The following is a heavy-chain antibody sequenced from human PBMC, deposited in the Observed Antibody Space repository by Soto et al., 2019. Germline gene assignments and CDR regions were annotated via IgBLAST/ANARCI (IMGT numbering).Heavy chain of an antibody. J-gene: IGHJ6*02. D-gene: IGHD3-3*01. V-gene: IGHV3-48*02. Sequence: GGSLRLSCAASGFTFSSYSMNWVRQAPGKGLEWVSYISSSSSTIYYADSVKGRFTISRDNAKNSLYLQMNSLRDEDTAVYYCARVSGSYYDFWSGSAGGMDVWGQGTTVTVSS. CDR1: GFTFSSYS. CDR3: ARVSGSYYDFWSGSAGGMDV. CDR2: ISSSSSTI.